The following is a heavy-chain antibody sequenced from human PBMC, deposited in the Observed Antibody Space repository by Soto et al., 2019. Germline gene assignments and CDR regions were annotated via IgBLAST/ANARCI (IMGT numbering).Heavy chain of an antibody. J-gene: IGHJ5*02. CDR1: GGSISSYY. Sequence: QVQLQESGPGLVKPSETLSLTCTVSGGSISSYYWSWIRQPPGKGLEWIGYIYYSGSTNYNPSLKSRATISVDTSKNQFSLKLSSVTAADTAVYYCARASTVTTRGSRNNWFDPWGQGTLVTVSS. CDR3: ARASTVTTRGSRNNWFDP. V-gene: IGHV4-59*08. D-gene: IGHD4-17*01. CDR2: IYYSGST.